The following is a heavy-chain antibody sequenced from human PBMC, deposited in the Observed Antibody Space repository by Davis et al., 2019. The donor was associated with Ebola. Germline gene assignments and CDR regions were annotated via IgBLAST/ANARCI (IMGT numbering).Heavy chain of an antibody. J-gene: IGHJ4*02. CDR3: ARHGFAFHFDY. V-gene: IGHV4-59*01. Sequence: GSLRLSCTVSGGSITSYYWSWIRQAPGKGLEWIGHIYYSGSTEYNSSLKSRVTISIDTSKNQFSLRLNSVTAADTAVYYCARHGFAFHFDYWGQGTLVTVSS. CDR2: IYYSGST. CDR1: GGSITSYY. D-gene: IGHD3-3*02.